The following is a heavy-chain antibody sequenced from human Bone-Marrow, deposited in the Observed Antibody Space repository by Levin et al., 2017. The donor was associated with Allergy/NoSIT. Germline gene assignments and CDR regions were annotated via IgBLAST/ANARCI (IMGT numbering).Heavy chain of an antibody. D-gene: IGHD4-17*01. V-gene: IGHV1-2*06. CDR3: AGDYGYNWFDP. Sequence: PRASVKVSCKASGHTLTGFYLHWVRQAPGKGLEWMGRISPKSGGTRSAQRFLDRVTMTRDTSISTVYMELSRLTSDDTAIYYCAGDYGYNWFDPWGQGTLVTVSS. CDR1: GHTLTGFY. J-gene: IGHJ5*02. CDR2: ISPKSGGT.